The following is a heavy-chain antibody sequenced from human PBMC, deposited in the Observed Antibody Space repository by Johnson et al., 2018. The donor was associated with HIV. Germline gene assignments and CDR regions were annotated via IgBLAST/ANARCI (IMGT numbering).Heavy chain of an antibody. D-gene: IGHD3-10*01. J-gene: IGHJ3*02. CDR1: GFTVSTNY. CDR2: IYSGGST. Sequence: EQLVESGGGLIQPGGSLRLSCAASGFTVSTNYMSWVRQAPGKVLEWVSIIYSGGSTYYEDPLKGRFTISRDNPQNTLYLQMNSPRAEDTAVYYCARLPSWRGAFDIWGQGTMVTVSS. V-gene: IGHV3-53*01. CDR3: ARLPSWRGAFDI.